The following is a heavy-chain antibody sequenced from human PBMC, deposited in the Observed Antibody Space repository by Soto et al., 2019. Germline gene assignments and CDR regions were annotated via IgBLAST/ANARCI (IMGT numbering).Heavy chain of an antibody. CDR1: GFSLSTSGVG. J-gene: IGHJ4*02. CDR2: IYWDESK. V-gene: IGHV2-5*02. Sequence: QITLKESGPTLVRPTQTLTLTCAFSGFSLSTSGVGVGWIRQPPGKALEGLAVIYWDESKHYSPSLRSRLTITKDTSKNQVVLTMTNMDPMDTGTYYCAHKGPEDWPLDYWGQGTLVTVSS. CDR3: AHKGPEDWPLDY. D-gene: IGHD3-9*01.